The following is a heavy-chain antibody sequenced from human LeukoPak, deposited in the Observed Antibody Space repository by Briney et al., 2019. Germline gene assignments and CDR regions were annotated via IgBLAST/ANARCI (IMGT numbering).Heavy chain of an antibody. J-gene: IGHJ4*02. CDR3: ARRLKISQGGTTDY. D-gene: IGHD1-1*01. V-gene: IGHV5-51*01. Sequence: GESLKISCQGSGSSFTNYWIGWVRQLPGKGLEWMGNIYPGDSDTRYSPSFQGQVTISADKSINTAYLQWNSLKAPDSAMYYCARRLKISQGGTTDYWGQGTLVTVSS. CDR2: IYPGDSDT. CDR1: GSSFTNYW.